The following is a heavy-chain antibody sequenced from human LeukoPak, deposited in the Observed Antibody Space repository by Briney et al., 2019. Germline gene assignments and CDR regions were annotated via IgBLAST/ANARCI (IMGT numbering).Heavy chain of an antibody. J-gene: IGHJ4*02. D-gene: IGHD3-10*01. CDR3: GKGRFYYGSGSYRVY. Sequence: SGGSLRLSCAASGFTFSSYAMSWVRQAPGKGLEWVSAISGSGGSTYYADSVKGRFTISRDNSKNTLYLQMNSLRAEDTAVYYCGKGRFYYGSGSYRVYWGQGTLVTVSS. CDR1: GFTFSSYA. V-gene: IGHV3-23*01. CDR2: ISGSGGST.